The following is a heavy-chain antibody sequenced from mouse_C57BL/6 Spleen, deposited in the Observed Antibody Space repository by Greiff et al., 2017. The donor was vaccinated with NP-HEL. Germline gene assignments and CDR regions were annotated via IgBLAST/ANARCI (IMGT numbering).Heavy chain of an antibody. CDR1: GYAFTNYL. Sequence: VQLQQSGAELVRPGTSVKVSCKASGYAFTNYLIEWVKQRPGQGLEWIGVINPGSGGTNYNEKFKGKATLTADKSSSTAYMQLSSLTSEDSAVYFCARARSNFYAMDYWGQGTSVTVSS. J-gene: IGHJ4*01. D-gene: IGHD2-5*01. CDR2: INPGSGGT. V-gene: IGHV1-54*01. CDR3: ARARSNFYAMDY.